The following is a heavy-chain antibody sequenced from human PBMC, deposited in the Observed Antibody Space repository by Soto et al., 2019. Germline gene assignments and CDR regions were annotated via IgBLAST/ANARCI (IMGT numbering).Heavy chain of an antibody. J-gene: IGHJ3*02. CDR1: GFTFSSYG. D-gene: IGHD6-19*01. CDR3: AYTSEGMVGARHAFDI. Sequence: QVQLVESGGGVVQPGRSPRLSCAASGFTFSSYGMHWVRQAPGKGLEWVAVISYDGSNKYYADSVKGRFTISRDNSKNTLYLQMNSLRAEDTAVYYCAYTSEGMVGARHAFDIWGQGTMVTVSS. CDR2: ISYDGSNK. V-gene: IGHV3-30*03.